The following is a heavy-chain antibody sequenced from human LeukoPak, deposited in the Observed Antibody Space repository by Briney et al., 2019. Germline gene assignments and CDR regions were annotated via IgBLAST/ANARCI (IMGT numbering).Heavy chain of an antibody. CDR1: GYTFTRYD. CDR3: ARRCSLRGSGGSCYTIRAFDI. CDR2: MNPNSGDT. D-gene: IGHD2-15*01. J-gene: IGHJ3*02. V-gene: IGHV1-8*01. Sequence: GASVTVSYKASGYTFTRYDINWVRQATGQGLEWMGWMNPNSGDTGYAQKFQGRGTMTRNTSISTAYMELSSLRSEDTAVYYCARRCSLRGSGGSCYTIRAFDIWGQGTMVTVSS.